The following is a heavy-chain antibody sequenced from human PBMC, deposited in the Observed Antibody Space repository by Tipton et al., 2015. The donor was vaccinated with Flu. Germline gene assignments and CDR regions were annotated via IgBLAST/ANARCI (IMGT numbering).Heavy chain of an antibody. Sequence: QAQLVQSGGGVVQPGGSLRLPCPTSGSYVMHWVRQAPGKGLEWVAAISQDGNSRYYGDSVKGRFTISRDNSKDMVHLQMNSLRGEDTAVYYCVRGEYSSGWCDVFDVWDQGTMVTVSS. CDR1: GSYV. V-gene: IGHV3-30-3*01. D-gene: IGHD6-19*01. CDR3: VRGEYSSGWCDVFDV. J-gene: IGHJ3*01. CDR2: ISQDGNSR.